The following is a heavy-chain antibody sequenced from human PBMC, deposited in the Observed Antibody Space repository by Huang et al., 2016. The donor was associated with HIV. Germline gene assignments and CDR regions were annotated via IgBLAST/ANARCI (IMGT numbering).Heavy chain of an antibody. CDR1: GFTFSAYG. D-gene: IGHD2-2*01. Sequence: QENLVESGGGVVRLGGSLRLSCATSGFTFSAYGMHWVRRTPGKGLEWLTTISYNGYHKYYSDSLEGRFTISRDNSKMTLNLQMDDLRPDDTGFYFCAKDRVLGGTSGPFDFWGQGTLVTVSS. V-gene: IGHV3-30*18. CDR2: ISYNGYHK. J-gene: IGHJ5*01. CDR3: AKDRVLGGTSGPFDF.